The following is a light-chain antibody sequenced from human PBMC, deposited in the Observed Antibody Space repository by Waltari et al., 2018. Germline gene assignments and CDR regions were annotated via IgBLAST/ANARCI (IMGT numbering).Light chain of an antibody. J-gene: IGLJ2*01. CDR3: SSYSTSSSLIL. CDR2: DVN. V-gene: IGLV2-14*03. CDR1: SSDDGGHDY. Sequence: QSALSQPASVSGSPGQSITISCTGASSDDGGHDYVPCYQQHPGKAPKLIILDVNNRPSGVSNRFSGSKSGNTASLTISGLQAEDEADYYCSSYSTSSSLILFGEETKVTVL.